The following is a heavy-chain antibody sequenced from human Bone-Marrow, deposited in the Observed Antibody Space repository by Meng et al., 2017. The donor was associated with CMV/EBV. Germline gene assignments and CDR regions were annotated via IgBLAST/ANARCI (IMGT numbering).Heavy chain of an antibody. Sequence: SETLSLTCTVSGGSISSYYWSWIRQPPGKGLEWIGYIYYSGSTNYNPSLKSRVTISVDTSKNQFSLKLSSVTAADTAVYYCARDAVVPAATTQSADYYYYGMDVWGQGTTVTASS. V-gene: IGHV4-59*01. CDR3: ARDAVVPAATTQSADYYYYGMDV. D-gene: IGHD2-2*01. CDR1: GGSISSYY. CDR2: IYYSGST. J-gene: IGHJ6*02.